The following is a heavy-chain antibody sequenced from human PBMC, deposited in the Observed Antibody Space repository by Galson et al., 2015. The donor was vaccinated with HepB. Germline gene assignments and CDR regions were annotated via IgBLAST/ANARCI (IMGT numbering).Heavy chain of an antibody. J-gene: IGHJ3*02. V-gene: IGHV3-53*04. CDR2: IYSGGST. D-gene: IGHD3-10*01. Sequence: SLRLSCAASGFTVSSNYMSWVRQAPGKGLEWVSVIYSGGSTYYADSVKGRFTISRHNSKNTLYLQMNSLRAEDTAVYYCAREGILGMVRGVIEAFDIWGQGTMVTVSS. CDR1: GFTVSSNY. CDR3: AREGILGMVRGVIEAFDI.